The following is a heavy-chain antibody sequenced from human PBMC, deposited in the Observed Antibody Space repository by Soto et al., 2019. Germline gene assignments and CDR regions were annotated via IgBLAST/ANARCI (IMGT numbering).Heavy chain of an antibody. CDR1: GGTFNTYT. CDR2: FIPILDMA. Sequence: QVQVVQSGAEVKKPESSVKVSCKPSGGTFNTYTVNWVRLAPGHGLEWMGRFIPILDMANYAQKFQDRMTITADRSTFTAYTELNSLTSDDTAVYYCAITYCRDNSCPRDFDFWGPGTRVTVSS. J-gene: IGHJ4*02. CDR3: AITYCRDNSCPRDFDF. V-gene: IGHV1-69*02. D-gene: IGHD2-21*01.